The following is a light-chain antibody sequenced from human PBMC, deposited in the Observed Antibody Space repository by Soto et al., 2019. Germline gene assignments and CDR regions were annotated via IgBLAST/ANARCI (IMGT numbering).Light chain of an antibody. V-gene: IGKV1-12*01. J-gene: IGKJ2*01. CDR3: QQASDPPYT. CDR1: QPIANW. CDR2: GAS. Sequence: DIQMTQSPSSLSVSVGERVTITCRASQPIANWLAWYQQRPGHAPELLIYGASTLHSGVPPRFSGTGYGTDFTLTITSLQPEDLATYFCQQASDPPYTFGQGTKLEI.